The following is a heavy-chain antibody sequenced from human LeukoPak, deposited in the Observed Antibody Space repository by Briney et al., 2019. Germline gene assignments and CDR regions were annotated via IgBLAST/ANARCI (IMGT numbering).Heavy chain of an antibody. CDR2: ISYDGSNK. CDR3: ATVGSHGLLWFGELFGYYGMDV. CDR1: GFTFSSYG. Sequence: PGGSLRLSCAASGFTFSSYGMHWVRQAPGKGLEWVAVISYDGSNKYYADSVKGRFTISRDNSKNTLYLQMNSLRAEDTAVYYCATVGSHGLLWFGELFGYYGMDVWGQGTTVTVSS. J-gene: IGHJ6*02. D-gene: IGHD3-10*01. V-gene: IGHV3-30*03.